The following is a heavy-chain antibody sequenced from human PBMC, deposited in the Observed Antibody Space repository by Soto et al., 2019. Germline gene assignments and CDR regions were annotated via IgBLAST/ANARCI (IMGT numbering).Heavy chain of an antibody. CDR1: GSTFSSYG. Sequence: QVQLVESGGGVSQPGGSLSPSWEASGSTFSSYGMHWVRQAQGKGRGGVAVIPYDGRNKYYADSVKGRFTISRDNSKNTLYLQMNSLRAEDTAVYYCAKTLRYDFWSLDYYYGMDVWGQGTTVTVSS. V-gene: IGHV3-30*18. CDR3: AKTLRYDFWSLDYYYGMDV. D-gene: IGHD3-3*01. CDR2: IPYDGRNK. J-gene: IGHJ6*02.